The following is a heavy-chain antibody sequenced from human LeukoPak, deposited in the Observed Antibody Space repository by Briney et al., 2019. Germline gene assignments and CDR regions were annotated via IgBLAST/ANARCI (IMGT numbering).Heavy chain of an antibody. CDR1: GGSISSSSYY. J-gene: IGHJ4*02. V-gene: IGHV4-39*01. D-gene: IGHD2-15*01. Sequence: SETLSLTCTVSGGSISSSSYYWGWIRQPPGKGREWIGSIYYSGSTYYNPSLKSRVTISVDTSKNQFSLKLSSVTAADTAVYYCARGHCSGGSCYGGWGQGTLVTVSS. CDR3: ARGHCSGGSCYGG. CDR2: IYYSGST.